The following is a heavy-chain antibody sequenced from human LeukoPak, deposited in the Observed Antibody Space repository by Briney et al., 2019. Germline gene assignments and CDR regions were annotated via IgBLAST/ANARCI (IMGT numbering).Heavy chain of an antibody. CDR1: GYTFTSYY. Sequence: ASVKVSCKASGYTFTSYYMHWVRQAPGQGLEWMGIINPSGGSTSYAQKFQGRVTMTRDTSTSTVHMELSSLRSEDTAVYYCARERGFSGSYAYYYYGMDVWGQGTTVTVSS. CDR2: INPSGGST. J-gene: IGHJ6*02. CDR3: ARERGFSGSYAYYYYGMDV. D-gene: IGHD1-26*01. V-gene: IGHV1-46*01.